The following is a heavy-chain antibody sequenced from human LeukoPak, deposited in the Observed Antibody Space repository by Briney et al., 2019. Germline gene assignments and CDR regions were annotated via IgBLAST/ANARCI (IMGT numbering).Heavy chain of an antibody. CDR2: IYHSGST. J-gene: IGHJ6*02. V-gene: IGHV4-4*02. D-gene: IGHD6-19*01. CDR3: ARDNRMDGIWYGMDV. Sequence: SGTLSLTCAVSGGSVSSSNWWSWVRQPPGKGLEWIGEIYHSGSTNYNPSLKSRVTISVDTSKNQFSLKLSSVTAADTAVYYCARDNRMDGIWYGMDVWGQGTTVTVSS. CDR1: GGSVSSSNW.